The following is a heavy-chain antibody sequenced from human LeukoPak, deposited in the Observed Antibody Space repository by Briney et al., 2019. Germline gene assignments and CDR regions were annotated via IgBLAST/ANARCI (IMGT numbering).Heavy chain of an antibody. V-gene: IGHV3-23*01. CDR3: AKGPYYYDSSGYSRRWFDP. D-gene: IGHD3-22*01. CDR2: ISGSGGIT. Sequence: GGSLRLSCAASGFTFSSYATSWVRQAPGKGLEWVSAISGSGGITYYAVSVKGRFTISRDNTKNTLYLQMNSLRAEDTAVYYCAKGPYYYDSSGYSRRWFDPWGQGTLVTVSS. J-gene: IGHJ5*02. CDR1: GFTFSSYA.